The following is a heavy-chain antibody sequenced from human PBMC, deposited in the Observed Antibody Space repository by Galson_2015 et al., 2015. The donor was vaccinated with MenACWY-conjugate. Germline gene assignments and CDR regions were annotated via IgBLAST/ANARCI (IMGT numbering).Heavy chain of an antibody. CDR3: AKTRGASFYFDS. V-gene: IGHV3-74*01. J-gene: IGHJ4*02. Sequence: SLRLSCAASGFIFNTYWMRWVRQAPGKGLVWVSRINPGGSGTTYADSVKDRFTISRDNAKNTLYLQMNSLRPEDAAVFYCAKTRGASFYFDSWGQGTLVTVSS. CDR1: GFIFNTYW. D-gene: IGHD1-26*01. CDR2: INPGGSGT.